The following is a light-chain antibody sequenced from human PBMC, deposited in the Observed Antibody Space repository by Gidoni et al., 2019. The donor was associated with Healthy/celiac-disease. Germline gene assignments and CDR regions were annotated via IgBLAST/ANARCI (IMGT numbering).Light chain of an antibody. V-gene: IGKV3-20*01. J-gene: IGKJ1*01. CDR3: QQYGSSSWT. CDR1: QSVSSSY. Sequence: ELVLTQSPVNLSLSPGERATLSCRARQSVSSSYLAWYQQKPGQAPRLLIYGASSRATGIPDRFSGSGCGTDFALTISRLEPEDIAVYYCQQYGSSSWTFGQGTKVEIK. CDR2: GAS.